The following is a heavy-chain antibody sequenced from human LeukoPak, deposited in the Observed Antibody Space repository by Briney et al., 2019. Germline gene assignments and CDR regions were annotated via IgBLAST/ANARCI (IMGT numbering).Heavy chain of an antibody. CDR3: AREDTPGLPSRGGYYYMDV. D-gene: IGHD5/OR15-5a*01. CDR1: GGTFSSYA. V-gene: IGHV1-69*05. CDR2: VIPIFGTA. J-gene: IGHJ6*03. Sequence: GSSVKVSCKASGGTFSSYAISWVRQAPGQGLEWMGGVIPIFGTANYAQKFQGRVTITTDESTSTAYMELSSLRSEDTAVYYCAREDTPGLPSRGGYYYMDVWGKGTTVTVSS.